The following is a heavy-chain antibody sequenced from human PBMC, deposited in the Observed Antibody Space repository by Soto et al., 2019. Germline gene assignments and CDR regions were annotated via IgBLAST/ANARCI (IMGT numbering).Heavy chain of an antibody. D-gene: IGHD3-22*01. J-gene: IGHJ4*02. CDR3: AREHDSSAYYYGVEY. Sequence: PGGSLRLSCAASGFTFSSYSMNWVRQAPGKGLEWVSYISSSSSTIHYADSVKGRFTISRDNAKNSLYLQMNSLRDEDTAVYYCAREHDSSAYYYGVEYWGQGTLVTVSS. V-gene: IGHV3-48*02. CDR2: ISSSSSTI. CDR1: GFTFSSYS.